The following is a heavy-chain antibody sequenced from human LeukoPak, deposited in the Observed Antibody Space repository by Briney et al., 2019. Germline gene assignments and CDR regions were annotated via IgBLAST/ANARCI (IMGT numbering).Heavy chain of an antibody. CDR3: AKGPFTNPDY. Sequence: GGSLRLSCVASGFTFDEYGMNWVRQAPGKGLEWVSSISSSGNYIYYADSVKGRFTISRDNAKNSLYLQMNSLRAEDTAVYYCAKGPFTNPDYWGQGTLVTVSS. J-gene: IGHJ4*02. CDR2: ISSSGNYI. CDR1: GFTFDEYG. V-gene: IGHV3-21*04. D-gene: IGHD2-2*01.